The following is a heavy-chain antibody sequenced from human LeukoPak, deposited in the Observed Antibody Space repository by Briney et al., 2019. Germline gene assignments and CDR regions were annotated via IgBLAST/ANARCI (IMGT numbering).Heavy chain of an antibody. CDR3: ARLITAAIDY. CDR1: GYTFTGYY. D-gene: IGHD3-16*01. J-gene: IGHJ4*02. V-gene: IGHV1-2*02. CDR2: INPNSGGT. Sequence: ASVKVSCKASGYTFTGYYIHWVRQPPGQGLEWMGWINPNSGGTNYAQKFQGRVTMTRGTSISTAYMELSRLRSDDTAVYYCARLITAAIDYWGQGTLVTVSS.